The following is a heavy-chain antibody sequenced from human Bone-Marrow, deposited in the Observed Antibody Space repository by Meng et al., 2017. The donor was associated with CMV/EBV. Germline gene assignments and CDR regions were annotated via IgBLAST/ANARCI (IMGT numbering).Heavy chain of an antibody. CDR2: IYYSGST. D-gene: IGHD6-13*01. Sequence: SETLSLTCTVSGGSISSSSYYWGWIRQPPGKGLEWIGSIYYSGSTYYNPSLKSRVTISVDTSKNQFSLKLRSVTAADTAVYYCARDDIPISAAGKAYYYYYGMDVWGQGTTVTVSS. CDR1: GGSISSSSYY. CDR3: ARDDIPISAAGKAYYYYYGMDV. J-gene: IGHJ6*02. V-gene: IGHV4-39*07.